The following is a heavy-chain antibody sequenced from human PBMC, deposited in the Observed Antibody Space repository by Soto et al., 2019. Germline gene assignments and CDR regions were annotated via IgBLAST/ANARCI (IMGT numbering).Heavy chain of an antibody. D-gene: IGHD2-2*02. Sequence: PCESLKISCKGSGCSLSSYWIAWERQGHGKGLEWMVGIYPGDSDTRYSPSFQGQVTISADKSISTAYLQWSSLKASDTAMYYCARLPDHRYCSSTSSYRGGDFCYGMDVWGQGTTVTVSS. V-gene: IGHV5-51*01. J-gene: IGHJ6*02. CDR2: IYPGDSDT. CDR1: GCSLSSYW. CDR3: ARLPDHRYCSSTSSYRGGDFCYGMDV.